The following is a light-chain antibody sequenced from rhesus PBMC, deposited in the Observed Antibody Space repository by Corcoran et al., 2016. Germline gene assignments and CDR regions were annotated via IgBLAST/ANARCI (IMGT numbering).Light chain of an antibody. V-gene: IGKV4-1*01. CDR3: QQYYSSPYG. CDR1: QSLLYSSNNKNY. Sequence: DIVMTQSPDSLAVSLGERVTINCKSSQSLLYSSNNKNYLAWNQQQPGQAPKLFIYWASTRDSGVPNRFSGGGSGTDFTLPISGLRAEDVAFYCCQQYYSSPYGFGQGSKMEI. J-gene: IGKJ2*01. CDR2: WAS.